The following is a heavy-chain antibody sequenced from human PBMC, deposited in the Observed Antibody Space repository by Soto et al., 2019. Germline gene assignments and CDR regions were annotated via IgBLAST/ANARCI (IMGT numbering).Heavy chain of an antibody. CDR1: GYSFTSYW. J-gene: IGHJ6*02. V-gene: IGHV5-10-1*01. Sequence: VQLVQSGAEVKKPGESLRISCKGSGYSFTSYWISWVRQMPGIGLEWMGRIDPSDSYTNYSPSFQGHVTISADKSIRTAYLQWSSLKASDTAMYYCARLAVATRRGYYGMDVWGQGTTVTVSS. D-gene: IGHD6-19*01. CDR2: IDPSDSYT. CDR3: ARLAVATRRGYYGMDV.